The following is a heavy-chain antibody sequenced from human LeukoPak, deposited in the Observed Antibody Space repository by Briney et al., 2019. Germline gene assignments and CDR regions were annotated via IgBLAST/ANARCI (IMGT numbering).Heavy chain of an antibody. Sequence: SETLSLTCAVYGGSFSDYYWSWIRQPPGKGLEWIGEINHSGSTNYNPSLKSRVTISVDTSKNQFSLKLSSVTAADTAVYYCARVYCSGGSCYSGSGRNFDYWGQGTLVTVSS. V-gene: IGHV4-34*01. J-gene: IGHJ4*02. D-gene: IGHD2-15*01. CDR3: ARVYCSGGSCYSGSGRNFDY. CDR2: INHSGST. CDR1: GGSFSDYY.